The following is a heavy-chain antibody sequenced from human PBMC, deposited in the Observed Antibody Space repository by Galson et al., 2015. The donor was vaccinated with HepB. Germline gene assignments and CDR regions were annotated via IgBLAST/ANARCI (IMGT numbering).Heavy chain of an antibody. Sequence: SLRLSCAAPGFTFSNYWLHWVRQAPGKGLVWVSRINSDGSTTYADSVKGRFTISRDNAKNTVFLQMNSLRAEDTAVYYCAKLRFLEWSLDAFDIWGQGTVVTVSS. CDR1: GFTFSNYW. CDR2: INSDGST. CDR3: AKLRFLEWSLDAFDI. D-gene: IGHD3-3*01. V-gene: IGHV3-74*01. J-gene: IGHJ3*02.